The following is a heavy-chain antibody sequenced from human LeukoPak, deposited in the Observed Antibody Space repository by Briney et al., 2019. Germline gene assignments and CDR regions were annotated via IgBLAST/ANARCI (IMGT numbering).Heavy chain of an antibody. J-gene: IGHJ3*02. Sequence: GGSLRLSCAASGFTVSSNYMSWVRQAPGKGLERVSVIYSGGSTYYADSVKGRFTISRDNSKNTLYLQMNSLRAEDTAVYYCARDLLIAVAGHDAFDIWGQGTMVTVSS. CDR3: ARDLLIAVAGHDAFDI. CDR1: GFTVSSNY. D-gene: IGHD6-19*01. V-gene: IGHV3-66*02. CDR2: IYSGGST.